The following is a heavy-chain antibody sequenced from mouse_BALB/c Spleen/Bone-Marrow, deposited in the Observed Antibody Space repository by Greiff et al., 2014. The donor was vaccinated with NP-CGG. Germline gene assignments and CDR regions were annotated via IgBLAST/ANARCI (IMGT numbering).Heavy chain of an antibody. D-gene: IGHD1-1*01. J-gene: IGHJ2*01. CDR3: ARHGGSRGYYFDY. Sequence: EVQLVESGGGLVQPGGSLKLSCAASGFTFSSYTMSWVRQTPEKRLEWVAYISNGGGSTYYPDTVKGRFTISRDNAKNTLYLQMSSLKSEDTAMYYCARHGGSRGYYFDYWGQGTTHTVSS. V-gene: IGHV5-12-2*01. CDR2: ISNGGGST. CDR1: GFTFSSYT.